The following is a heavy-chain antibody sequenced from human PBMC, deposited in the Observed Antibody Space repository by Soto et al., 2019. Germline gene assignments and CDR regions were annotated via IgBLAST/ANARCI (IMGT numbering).Heavy chain of an antibody. CDR3: ARDPFRTVTTFDH. CDR2: ISWKSDVK. V-gene: IGHV3-9*01. Sequence: EVELVESGGGLVQPGRSLRLSCAASGFPFDDQAMHWVRQVPGKGLEWVSGISWKSDVKGYADSVKGRFTISRDNAKNSLFLQMNSLRTEDTALYYCARDPFRTVTTFDHWGQGTLVTVSS. D-gene: IGHD4-17*01. J-gene: IGHJ4*02. CDR1: GFPFDDQA.